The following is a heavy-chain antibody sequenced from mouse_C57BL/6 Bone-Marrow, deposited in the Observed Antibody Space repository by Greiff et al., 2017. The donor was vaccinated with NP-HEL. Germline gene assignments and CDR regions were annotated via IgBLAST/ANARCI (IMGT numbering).Heavy chain of an antibody. CDR2: IRNKANGYTT. D-gene: IGHD2-4*01. V-gene: IGHV7-3*01. CDR1: GFTFTDYY. Sequence: DVKLVESGGGLVQPGGSLSLSCAASGFTFTDYYMSWVRQPPGKALEWLGFIRNKANGYTTEYSASVKGRFTISSDNSQSILYLQMNALSAEDSATYYCARSIYYDYADDPFYAMDYWGQGTSVTVSS. J-gene: IGHJ4*01. CDR3: ARSIYYDYADDPFYAMDY.